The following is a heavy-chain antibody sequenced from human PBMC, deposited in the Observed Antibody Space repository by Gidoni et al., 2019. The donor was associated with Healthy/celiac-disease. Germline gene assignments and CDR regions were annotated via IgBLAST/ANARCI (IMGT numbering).Heavy chain of an antibody. D-gene: IGHD5-12*01. CDR3: ANGWVEMATITYRDAFDI. V-gene: IGHV3-30*18. J-gene: IGHJ3*02. Sequence: QVQLVESGGGVVQPGRSLRLSCAASRFAFSSSGLHWVRQAPGKGLEWVALISVDGSNKYYAESVKGRFTISRDNSKNTLYLQMNSLRAEDTAVYYCANGWVEMATITYRDAFDIWGQGTMVTVSS. CDR1: RFAFSSSG. CDR2: ISVDGSNK.